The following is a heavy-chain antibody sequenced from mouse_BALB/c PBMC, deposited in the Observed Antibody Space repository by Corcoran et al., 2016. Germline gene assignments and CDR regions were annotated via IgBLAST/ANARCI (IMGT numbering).Heavy chain of an antibody. V-gene: IGHV14-3*02. CDR1: GFNIKDTY. CDR3: ARTCNYSMDY. Sequence: EVQLQQSGAELVKPGASVKLSCTASGFNIKDTYMHWVKQRPEQGLEWIGRIDPANGNTKYDPKFQGKATITADTSSNTAYLQLSSLTSEDTAVDYCARTCNYSMDYWGQGTSVTVSS. J-gene: IGHJ4*01. CDR2: IDPANGNT.